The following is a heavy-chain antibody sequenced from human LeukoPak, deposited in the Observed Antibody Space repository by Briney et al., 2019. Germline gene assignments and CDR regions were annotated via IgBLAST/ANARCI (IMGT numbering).Heavy chain of an antibody. CDR1: GFTFSNNA. CDR2: ISGGGDST. V-gene: IGHV3-23*01. Sequence: GGSLRLSCAASGFTFSNNAMSWVRQAPGKGLEWVSGISGGGDSTSYADSVKGRFTISRDNSKNTLYLQMNSLRAEDTAVYYCARDLWGALDYWGQGTLVTVSS. J-gene: IGHJ4*02. D-gene: IGHD1-26*01. CDR3: ARDLWGALDY.